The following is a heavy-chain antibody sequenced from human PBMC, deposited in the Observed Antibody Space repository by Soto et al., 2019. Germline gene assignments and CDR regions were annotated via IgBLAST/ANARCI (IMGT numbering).Heavy chain of an antibody. CDR2: IWYDGSNK. CDR1: GFTFSSYG. CDR3: AREYYYDSSGYPTLDY. V-gene: IGHV3-33*01. Sequence: GGSLRLSCAASGFTFSSYGMHWVRQAPGKGLEWVAVIWYDGSNKYYADSVKGRFTISRDNSKNTLYLQMNSLRAEDTAVYYCAREYYYDSSGYPTLDYWGQGTLVTVSP. D-gene: IGHD3-22*01. J-gene: IGHJ4*02.